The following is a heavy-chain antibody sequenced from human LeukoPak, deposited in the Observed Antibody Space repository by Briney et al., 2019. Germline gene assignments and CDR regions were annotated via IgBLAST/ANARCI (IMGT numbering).Heavy chain of an antibody. Sequence: SETLSLTCTVSGGSISSYYWSWIRQPPGKGLEWIGYIYYSGSTKYNTYLKSRVTISVDTSKNQFSLKLSSMTAADTAVYYCARERTYYFDYWGQGTQVTVSS. CDR2: IYYSGST. J-gene: IGHJ4*02. V-gene: IGHV4-59*12. CDR1: GGSISSYY. CDR3: ARERTYYFDY.